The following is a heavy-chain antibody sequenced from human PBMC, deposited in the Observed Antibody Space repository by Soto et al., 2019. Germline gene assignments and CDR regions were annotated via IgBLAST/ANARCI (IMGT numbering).Heavy chain of an antibody. V-gene: IGHV5-51*01. CDR3: ARFVVRAALPPNEAFDI. D-gene: IGHD2-2*01. Sequence: GESLKISCKGSGYSFTSYWIGWVRQMPGKGLEWMGIIYPGDSDTRYSPSFQGQVIISADKSISTAYLQWSSLKASDTAMYYCARFVVRAALPPNEAFDIWGQGTMVTVSS. CDR1: GYSFTSYW. J-gene: IGHJ3*02. CDR2: IYPGDSDT.